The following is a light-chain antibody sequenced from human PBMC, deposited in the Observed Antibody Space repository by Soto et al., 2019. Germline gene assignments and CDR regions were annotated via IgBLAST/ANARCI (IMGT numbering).Light chain of an antibody. V-gene: IGLV3-21*04. Sequence: SYELTQPPSVSVAPGKTARITCGGNNIGSKSVHWYQQKPGQAPVLVIYYDSDRPSGIPERFSGSNSGNTATLTISRVEAGDEVDYYCQVWDSSSDHVVFGGGTKRTVL. CDR1: NIGSKS. J-gene: IGLJ2*01. CDR3: QVWDSSSDHVV. CDR2: YDS.